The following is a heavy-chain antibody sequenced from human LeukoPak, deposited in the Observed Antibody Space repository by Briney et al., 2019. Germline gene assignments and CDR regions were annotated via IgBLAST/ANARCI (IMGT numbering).Heavy chain of an antibody. Sequence: GGSLRLSCTASGFPFSSYSMNWVRQAPGKGLEWVSYISSSSSTIYYADSVKGRFTISRDNAKNSLYLQMNSLRAEDTAVYYCAREYSSGWYGTHFDYWGQGTLVTVSS. CDR1: GFPFSSYS. J-gene: IGHJ4*02. V-gene: IGHV3-48*01. CDR2: ISSSSSTI. D-gene: IGHD6-19*01. CDR3: AREYSSGWYGTHFDY.